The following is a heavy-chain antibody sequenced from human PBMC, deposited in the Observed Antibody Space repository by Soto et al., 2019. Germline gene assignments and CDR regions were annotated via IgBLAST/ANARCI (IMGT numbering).Heavy chain of an antibody. D-gene: IGHD6-6*01. Sequence: GGSLRLSCAASGFTFSSYAMHWVRQAPGKGLEWVAVISYDGSNKYYADSVKGRFTISRDNSKNTLYLQMNSLRAEDTAVYYCAKDSNPSIAARLSYYYGMDVWGQGTPVTV. V-gene: IGHV3-30-3*01. CDR3: AKDSNPSIAARLSYYYGMDV. CDR1: GFTFSSYA. CDR2: ISYDGSNK. J-gene: IGHJ6*02.